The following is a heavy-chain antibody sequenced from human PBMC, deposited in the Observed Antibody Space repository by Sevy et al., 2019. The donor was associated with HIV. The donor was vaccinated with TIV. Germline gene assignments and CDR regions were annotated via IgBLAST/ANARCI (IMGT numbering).Heavy chain of an antibody. CDR2: IWYDGSNK. D-gene: IGHD6-19*01. CDR3: ARDRSPSGWLVRNWFDP. Sequence: GESLKISCAASGFTFSSYGMHWVRQAPGKGLEWVAVIWYDGSNKYYADSVKGRFTISRDNSKNTLYLQMNSLRAEDTAVYYCARDRSPSGWLVRNWFDPWGQGTLVTVSS. V-gene: IGHV3-33*01. J-gene: IGHJ5*02. CDR1: GFTFSSYG.